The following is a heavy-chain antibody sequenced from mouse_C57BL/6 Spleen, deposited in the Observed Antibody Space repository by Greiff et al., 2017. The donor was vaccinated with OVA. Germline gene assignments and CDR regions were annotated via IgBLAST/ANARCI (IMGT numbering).Heavy chain of an antibody. CDR1: GYAFTNYL. CDR2: INPGSGGT. CDR3: ARPPYYYGSSYAMDY. V-gene: IGHV1-54*01. D-gene: IGHD1-1*01. Sequence: QVQLKESGAELVRPGTSVKVSCKASGYAFTNYLIEWVKQRPGQGLEWIGVINPGSGGTNYNEKFKGKATLTADKSSSTAYMQLSSLTSEDSAVYFCARPPYYYGSSYAMDYWGQGTSVTVSS. J-gene: IGHJ4*01.